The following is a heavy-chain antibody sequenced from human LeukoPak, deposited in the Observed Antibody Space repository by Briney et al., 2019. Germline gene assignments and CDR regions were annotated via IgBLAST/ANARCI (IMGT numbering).Heavy chain of an antibody. V-gene: IGHV4-61*02. CDR3: ARDNEQWPPRGWFDP. CDR2: IYTSGTT. Sequence: SETLSLTCTVSGGSISSGNYYYSWIRQPAGKGLEWLGRIYTSGTTNYNPSLKSRVTISVDTSKNQFSLKLSSLTAADTAVYYCARDNEQWPPRGWFDPWGQRTLVTVSS. J-gene: IGHJ5*02. CDR1: GGSISSGNYY. D-gene: IGHD6-19*01.